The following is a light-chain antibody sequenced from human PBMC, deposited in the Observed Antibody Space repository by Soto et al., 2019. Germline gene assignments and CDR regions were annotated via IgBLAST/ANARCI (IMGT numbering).Light chain of an antibody. V-gene: IGKV3-20*01. Sequence: EIVLTQSPGTLSLSPLEIATLSFRAIQSVSNNYLAWYQQKPGQAPRLLIYGASNRATGIPDRFSGSGSGTDFTLTISRLEPEDFAVYYCQQYGSSGTFGQGTKVDI. CDR1: QSVSNNY. J-gene: IGKJ1*01. CDR2: GAS. CDR3: QQYGSSGT.